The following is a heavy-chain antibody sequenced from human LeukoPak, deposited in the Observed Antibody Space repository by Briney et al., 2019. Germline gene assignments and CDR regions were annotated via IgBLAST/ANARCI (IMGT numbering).Heavy chain of an antibody. CDR3: ARENPYYYYGMDV. D-gene: IGHD1-14*01. Sequence: PSETLSLTCTLSGDSISSYHWSCIPQPPGKGVEWRGYIYYSGSTNYNPPLKSRVTISVDTSKNQFSLKLSSVTAADTAVYYCARENPYYYYGMDVWGQGTTVTVSS. CDR1: GDSISSYH. CDR2: IYYSGST. V-gene: IGHV4-59*01. J-gene: IGHJ6*02.